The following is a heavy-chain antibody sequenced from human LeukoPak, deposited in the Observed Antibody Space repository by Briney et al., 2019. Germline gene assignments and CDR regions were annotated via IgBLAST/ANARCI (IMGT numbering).Heavy chain of an antibody. CDR1: GFIFSDHP. CDR2: IGSDGTKK. V-gene: IGHV3-30*04. Sequence: GRSLRLSCVASGFIFSDHPFHWVRQSPDKGLEWVALIGSDGTKKYYADSVQGRFTVSRENSKNTLFLQMNPLSADDTAVYFCARQMTSTRLFDSWGQGTLVTVSS. CDR3: ARQMTSTRLFDS. J-gene: IGHJ4*02. D-gene: IGHD5/OR15-5a*01.